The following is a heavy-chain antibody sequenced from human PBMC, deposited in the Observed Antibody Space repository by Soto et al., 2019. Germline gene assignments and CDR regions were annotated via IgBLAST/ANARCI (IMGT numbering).Heavy chain of an antibody. CDR1: GFTFSSYW. CDR3: ARDRGYSSTWPPSYYYYGMDV. D-gene: IGHD2-2*01. J-gene: IGHJ6*02. Sequence: PGGSLRLSCAASGFTFSSYWMHWVRQAPGKGLVWVSRINSDGSSTSYADSVKGRFTISRDNAKNTLFLQMNSLRAEDTAVYYCARDRGYSSTWPPSYYYYGMDVWGQGTTVTVSS. V-gene: IGHV3-74*01. CDR2: INSDGSST.